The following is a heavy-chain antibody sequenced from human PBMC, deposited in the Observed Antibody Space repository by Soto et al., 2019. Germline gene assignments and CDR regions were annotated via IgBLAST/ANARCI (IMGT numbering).Heavy chain of an antibody. J-gene: IGHJ6*02. Sequence: GGSLRLSCAASGFTFSNFWMSWVRQAPGKGLEWVANIRQDGTYKNYVDSVKGRFTISRDNAKNSLYLQMNSLRGEDTAVYYCVRGASYYDFWSALRREYQYGMDVWGRGTTVTVSS. V-gene: IGHV3-7*03. CDR2: IRQDGTYK. CDR1: GFTFSNFW. CDR3: VRGASYYDFWSALRREYQYGMDV. D-gene: IGHD3-3*01.